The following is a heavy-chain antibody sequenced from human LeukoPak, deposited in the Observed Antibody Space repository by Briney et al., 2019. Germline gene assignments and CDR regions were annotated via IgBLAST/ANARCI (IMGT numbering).Heavy chain of an antibody. CDR2: ISSSSSTI. Sequence: GGSLRLSCAASGFTFSSYSMNWVRQAPGKGLEWVSYISSSSSTIYYADSVKGRFTISRDNAKNSLYLQMNSLRAEDTAVYYCARPKPVAAAGTRYYFDYWGQGTLVTVSS. CDR1: GFTFSSYS. V-gene: IGHV3-48*01. J-gene: IGHJ4*02. CDR3: ARPKPVAAAGTRYYFDY. D-gene: IGHD6-13*01.